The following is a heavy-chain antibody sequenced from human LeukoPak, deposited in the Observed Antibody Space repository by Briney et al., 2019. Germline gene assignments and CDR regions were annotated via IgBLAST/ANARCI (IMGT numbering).Heavy chain of an antibody. V-gene: IGHV4-39*07. CDR2: IYYSGST. D-gene: IGHD6-13*01. CDR3: ADSSSWYGEYYFDY. J-gene: IGHJ4*02. CDR1: GGSISSSSYY. Sequence: SETLSLTCTVSGGSISSSSYYWGWIRQPPGKGLEWIGSIYYSGSTYYNPSLKSRVTISVDTSKNQFSLKLSSVTAADTAVYYCADSSSWYGEYYFDYWGQGTLVTVSS.